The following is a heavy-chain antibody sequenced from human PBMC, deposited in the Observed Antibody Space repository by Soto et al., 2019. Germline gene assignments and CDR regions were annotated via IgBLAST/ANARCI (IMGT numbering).Heavy chain of an antibody. CDR2: ISGSGGST. J-gene: IGHJ4*02. Sequence: EVQLLESGGGLVQPGGSLRLSCAASGFTFSSYAMSWVRQAPGKGLEWVSAISGSGGSTYYADSVKGRFTISRDNSKNTLYLQMNSLRAEDTAVYYCAKAAVSGAAPRYGDYVPDYWGQGTLVTVSS. D-gene: IGHD4-17*01. CDR3: AKAAVSGAAPRYGDYVPDY. V-gene: IGHV3-23*01. CDR1: GFTFSSYA.